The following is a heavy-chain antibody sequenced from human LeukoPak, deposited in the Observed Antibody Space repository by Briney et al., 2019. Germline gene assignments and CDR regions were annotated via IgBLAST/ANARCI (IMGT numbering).Heavy chain of an antibody. CDR3: AKRRYDSSGHFDS. Sequence: ASVKVSCKASGYTFTSYDINWVRQATGRGLEWMGWMNPNTGHPGYAQKFQGRVTIVRNTSISTAYMELSSLRSEDTAVYYCAKRRYDSSGHFDSWGQGTLVTVSS. J-gene: IGHJ4*02. V-gene: IGHV1-8*03. CDR1: GYTFTSYD. CDR2: MNPNTGHP. D-gene: IGHD3-22*01.